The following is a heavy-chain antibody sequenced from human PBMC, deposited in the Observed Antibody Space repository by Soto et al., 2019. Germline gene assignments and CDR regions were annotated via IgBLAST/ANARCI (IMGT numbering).Heavy chain of an antibody. V-gene: IGHV1-69*01. D-gene: IGHD2-2*02. CDR2: IIPIFGTA. CDR3: AREDIVVVPSAIRQGVGYYFDY. J-gene: IGHJ4*02. CDR1: GGTFSSYA. Sequence: QVQLVQSGAEVKKPGCSVKVSCKASGGTFSSYAISWVRQAPGQGLEWMGGIIPIFGTANYAQKFQGRVTITADESTSTAYMELSSLRSEDTAVYYCAREDIVVVPSAIRQGVGYYFDYWGQGTLVTVSS.